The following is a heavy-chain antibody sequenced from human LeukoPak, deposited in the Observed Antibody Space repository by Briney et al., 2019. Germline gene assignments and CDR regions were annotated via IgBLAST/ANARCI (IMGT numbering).Heavy chain of an antibody. D-gene: IGHD2-2*01. V-gene: IGHV3-30*02. J-gene: IGHJ5*02. CDR3: AKESDTGFCSSTSCPPDH. CDR2: VRYDGTDK. CDR1: GFTFSHKG. Sequence: GGSLRLSCVGSGFTFSHKGMHWVRQAPGKGLEWLAFVRYDGTDKYYADSVGGRFTISRDNSKNTVYLQMNTLRVEDTAMFFCAKESDTGFCSSTSCPPDHWGQGVLVTVSS.